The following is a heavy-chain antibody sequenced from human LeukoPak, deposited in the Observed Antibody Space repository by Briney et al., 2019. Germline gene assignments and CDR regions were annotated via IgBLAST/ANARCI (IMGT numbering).Heavy chain of an antibody. Sequence: ASVKISCKGSGYTFTDYYMHWVQQAPGKGLEGMGLVDPEDGETIYAEKFQGRVTITAATSTDTAYMELSSLRSEDTAVYYCATGDSSSCLYWGQGTLVTVSS. CDR2: VDPEDGET. V-gene: IGHV1-69-2*01. CDR3: ATGDSSSCLY. J-gene: IGHJ4*02. CDR1: GYTFTDYY. D-gene: IGHD6-13*01.